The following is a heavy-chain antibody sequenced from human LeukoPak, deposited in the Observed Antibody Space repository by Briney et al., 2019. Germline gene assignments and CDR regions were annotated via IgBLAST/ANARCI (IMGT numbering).Heavy chain of an antibody. CDR1: GGSISSTNHY. J-gene: IGHJ6*03. CDR3: ARGGGSSSPYYYYYMDV. V-gene: IGHV4-39*07. Sequence: SETLSLTCSVSGGSISSTNHYWGWIRQPPGKGLEWIGNIYHRGNTYYNPSLKSRVTISVDTSKNQFSLKLTSVTAADTAVYYCARGGGSSSPYYYYYMDVWGKGTTVTVSS. D-gene: IGHD6-6*01. CDR2: IYHRGNT.